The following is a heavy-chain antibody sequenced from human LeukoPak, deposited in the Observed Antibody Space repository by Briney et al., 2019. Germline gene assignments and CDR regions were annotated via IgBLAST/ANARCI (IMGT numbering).Heavy chain of an antibody. CDR1: GFTFSSYA. V-gene: IGHV3-23*01. CDR2: ISGSGGST. Sequence: GGSLRLSCAASGFTFSSYAMSWVRQAPGKGLEWVSAISGSGGSTYYADSVKGRFTISRDNSKNTLYLQMNSLRAEDTAVYYCAKEAGIQLWLSALRLGTVDYWGQGTLVTVSS. CDR3: AKEAGIQLWLSALRLGTVDY. D-gene: IGHD5-18*01. J-gene: IGHJ4*02.